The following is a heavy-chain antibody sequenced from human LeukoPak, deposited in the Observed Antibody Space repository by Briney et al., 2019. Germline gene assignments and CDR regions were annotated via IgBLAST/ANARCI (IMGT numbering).Heavy chain of an antibody. Sequence: GESLKISCKGSGYTFTNCWIGWVRQMPGKGLEWMGIIYPGDSDTRYSPSFQGQVTISADKSINTAYLQWSSLKASDTAIYYCTRLTRYCSGDSCYFDYWGQGTLVTVSS. CDR2: IYPGDSDT. CDR3: TRLTRYCSGDSCYFDY. J-gene: IGHJ4*02. V-gene: IGHV5-51*01. D-gene: IGHD2-15*01. CDR1: GYTFTNCW.